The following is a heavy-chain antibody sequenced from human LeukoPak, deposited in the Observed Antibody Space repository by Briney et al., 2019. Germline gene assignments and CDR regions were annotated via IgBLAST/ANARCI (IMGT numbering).Heavy chain of an antibody. CDR1: GFTFTSSA. V-gene: IGHV1-58*01. J-gene: IGHJ4*02. CDR2: IVVGSGNT. Sequence: GASVTVSFKASGFTFTSSAVQWVRQARGQRLEWIGWIVVGSGNTDYAQKFQERVTITRDMSTSTAYMELSSLRSEDTAVYYCAAVLYSSGWYAVDYWGQGTLVTVSS. CDR3: AAVLYSSGWYAVDY. D-gene: IGHD6-19*01.